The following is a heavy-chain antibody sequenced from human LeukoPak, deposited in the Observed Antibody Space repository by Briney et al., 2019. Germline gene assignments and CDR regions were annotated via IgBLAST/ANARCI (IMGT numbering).Heavy chain of an antibody. CDR2: INHSGST. Sequence: SETLSLTXAVYGGSFSGYYWSWIRQPPGKGLEWIGEINHSGSTNYNPSLKSRVTISVDTSKNQFSLKLSSVTAADTAVYYCARGIAAADYWGQGTLVTVSS. J-gene: IGHJ4*02. D-gene: IGHD6-13*01. CDR1: GGSFSGYY. V-gene: IGHV4-34*01. CDR3: ARGIAAADY.